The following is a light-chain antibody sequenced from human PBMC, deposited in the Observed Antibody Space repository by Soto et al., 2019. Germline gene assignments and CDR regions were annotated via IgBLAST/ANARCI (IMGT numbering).Light chain of an antibody. CDR2: GVT. CDR3: SSHTSGSTRV. CDR1: SSDVGGYDY. V-gene: IGLV2-14*01. J-gene: IGLJ1*01. Sequence: QSVLTQPASVSGSPGQSIAISCTGTSSDVGGYDYVSWYQQQPDKAPKLMIYGVTKRPSGVSNRFSGSKSGNTASLTISGLQSEDEADYYCSSHTSGSTRVFGNGTKVTVL.